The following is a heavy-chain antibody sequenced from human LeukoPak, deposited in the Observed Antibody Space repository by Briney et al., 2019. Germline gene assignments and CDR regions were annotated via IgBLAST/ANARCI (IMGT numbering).Heavy chain of an antibody. V-gene: IGHV1-69*13. D-gene: IGHD4-17*01. J-gene: IGHJ6*03. CDR1: GYTFTGYY. CDR2: IIPIFGTA. Sequence: SVKVSCKASGYTFTGYYMHWVRQAPGQGLEWMGGIIPIFGTANYAQKFQGRVTITADESTSTAYMELSSLRSEDTAVYYCARGFLRKAVTPSHSYYYYYYMDVWGKGTTVTISS. CDR3: ARGFLRKAVTPSHSYYYYYYMDV.